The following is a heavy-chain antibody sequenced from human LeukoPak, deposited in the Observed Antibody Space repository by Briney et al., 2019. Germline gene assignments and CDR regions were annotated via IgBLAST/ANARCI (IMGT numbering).Heavy chain of an antibody. CDR3: AKDLEAQQQLVLLFDY. Sequence: PGGSLRLSCAASGFTFDDYAMHWVRQAPGKGLEWVSLISWDGGSTYYADSVKGRFTISRDNSKNSLYLQMNSLRAEDTAVYYCAKDLEAQQQLVLLFDYWGQGTLVTVSS. D-gene: IGHD6-13*01. J-gene: IGHJ4*02. CDR1: GFTFDDYA. V-gene: IGHV3-43D*03. CDR2: ISWDGGST.